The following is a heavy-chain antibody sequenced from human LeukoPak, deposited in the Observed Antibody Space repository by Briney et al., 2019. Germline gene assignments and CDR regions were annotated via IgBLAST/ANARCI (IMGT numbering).Heavy chain of an antibody. D-gene: IGHD3-3*01. Sequence: GGSLRLSCAASGFTFSNYGLHWVRQAPGKGLEWVALIRYDGSNEYYAESVKGRFTISRDNAKNSLYLQMNSLRAEDTAVYYCALLESDYYYYYMDVWGKGTTVTVSS. J-gene: IGHJ6*03. CDR3: ALLESDYYYYYMDV. CDR2: IRYDGSNE. CDR1: GFTFSNYG. V-gene: IGHV3-30*02.